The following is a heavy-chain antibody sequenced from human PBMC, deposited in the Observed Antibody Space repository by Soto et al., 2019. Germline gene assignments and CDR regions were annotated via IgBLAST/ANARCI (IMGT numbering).Heavy chain of an antibody. CDR1: GYSFTSHW. CDR3: ARADCRSTSCYSPAYYYYGMDV. J-gene: IGHJ6*02. Sequence: GESLKISCTGSGYSFTSHWIAWVRQMPGKGLEWMGIIYPGDSETRYSSSFQGQVTISADKSIRTAYLQWGSLKASDTAMYYCARADCRSTSCYSPAYYYYGMDVWGQGTTVTVSS. V-gene: IGHV5-51*01. D-gene: IGHD2-2*01. CDR2: IYPGDSET.